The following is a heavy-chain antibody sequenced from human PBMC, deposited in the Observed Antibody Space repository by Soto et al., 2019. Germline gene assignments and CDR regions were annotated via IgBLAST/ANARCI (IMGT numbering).Heavy chain of an antibody. J-gene: IGHJ4*02. CDR2: IFWNDEK. CDR1: GFSLSTSEVG. D-gene: IGHD1-1*01. Sequence: QITLKESGPALVNPTQTLTLTCTFSGFSLSTSEVGVGWIRQPPGKALERLALIFWNDEKRYSPTLKSRLTITKDTSRNQVVLTMTNMDPVDTATYYCAHIGVYNTFDYWGQGTLVTVSS. CDR3: AHIGVYNTFDY. V-gene: IGHV2-5*01.